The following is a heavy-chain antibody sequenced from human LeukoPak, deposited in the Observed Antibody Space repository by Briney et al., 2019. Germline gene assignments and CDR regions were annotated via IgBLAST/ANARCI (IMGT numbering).Heavy chain of an antibody. J-gene: IGHJ5*01. CDR2: IKSDGSIT. CDR1: GFTFSSYW. V-gene: IGHV3-74*01. CDR3: ARRGAVAGTEDS. Sequence: GGSLRLSCAASGFTFSSYWMHWVRQAPGKGLVWVPRIKSDGSITSYADSVKGRFTISRDNAKNTLYLQMNSLRAEDTAVYYCARRGAVAGTEDSWGQGTLVTVSS. D-gene: IGHD6-19*01.